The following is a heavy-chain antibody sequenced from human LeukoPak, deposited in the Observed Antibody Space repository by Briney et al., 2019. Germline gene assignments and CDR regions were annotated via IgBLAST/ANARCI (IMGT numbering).Heavy chain of an antibody. V-gene: IGHV4-59*01. Sequence: SETLSLTCTVSGGSISSYFWSWIRQPPGKGLEWIGSTYYTGSTDYNLSLKSRVTISVDTSKNQFSLKLSSVTAADTAVYYCARVAGSSYFDYWGQGTLVTVSS. D-gene: IGHD6-13*01. J-gene: IGHJ4*02. CDR2: TYYTGST. CDR1: GGSISSYF. CDR3: ARVAGSSYFDY.